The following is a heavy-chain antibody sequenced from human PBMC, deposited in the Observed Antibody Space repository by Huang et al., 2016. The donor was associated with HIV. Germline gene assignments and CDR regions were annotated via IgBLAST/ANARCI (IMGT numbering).Heavy chain of an antibody. J-gene: IGHJ4*02. D-gene: IGHD1-26*01. CDR1: GGTFSSYV. Sequence: QVQLVQSGAEVKKPGSSVKVSCKASGGTFSSYVISWVRQAPGQGLEVMRVITPNFDKTNYAQKYKGRVTIISDESTRTAYMEMSSLRPEDTATYYCATGPRGSGSFNWGQGTLVIVSS. CDR3: ATGPRGSGSFN. V-gene: IGHV1-69*01. CDR2: ITPNFDKT.